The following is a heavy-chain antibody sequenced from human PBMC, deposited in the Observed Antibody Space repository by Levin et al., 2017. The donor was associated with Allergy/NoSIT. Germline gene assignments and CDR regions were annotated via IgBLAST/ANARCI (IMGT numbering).Heavy chain of an antibody. CDR3: ASRYPLGYFDL. J-gene: IGHJ2*01. Sequence: SETLSLTCTVSGGSITSYYWSWIRQPPGKGLEWIGYFYYSGSTNYNPSLKSRVTISVDTSNNQFSLKLSSVTAADTAVYYCASRYPLGYFDLWGRGTLVTVSS. V-gene: IGHV4-59*01. D-gene: IGHD1-14*01. CDR1: GGSITSYY. CDR2: FYYSGST.